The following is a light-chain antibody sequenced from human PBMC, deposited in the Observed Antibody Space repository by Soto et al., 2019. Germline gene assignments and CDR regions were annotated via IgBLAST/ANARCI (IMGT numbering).Light chain of an antibody. J-gene: IGKJ3*01. CDR3: QETSSAPFT. V-gene: IGKV1-39*01. Sequence: DIQLTQSPSSLSASVGDRVTMTCGASQNINTYLNWYQQKAGKAPKLLIFDTSTLQSGVPSRFSGSGSRTHFTLTISSLQPEYFATYYCQETSSAPFTFGPGTTVDI. CDR1: QNINTY. CDR2: DTS.